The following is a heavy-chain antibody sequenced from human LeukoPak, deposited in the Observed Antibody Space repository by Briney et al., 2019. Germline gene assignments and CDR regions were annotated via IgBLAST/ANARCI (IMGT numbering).Heavy chain of an antibody. CDR1: GGSITISNYY. V-gene: IGHV4-39*01. CDR3: AGLPIAVAQVPHDY. Sequence: SETLSLTCTVSGGSITISNYYWAWIRQPPGKGLEWIGGMYYSGSTYYSPSLKSRVAISIDTSKNQFSLKLSSVTAADTAVYYCAGLPIAVAQVPHDYWGQGTLVTVSS. J-gene: IGHJ4*02. D-gene: IGHD6-19*01. CDR2: MYYSGST.